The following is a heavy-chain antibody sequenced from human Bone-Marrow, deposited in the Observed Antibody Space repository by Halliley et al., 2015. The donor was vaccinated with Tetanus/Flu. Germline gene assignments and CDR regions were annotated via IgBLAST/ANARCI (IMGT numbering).Heavy chain of an antibody. CDR2: IIPIFDTA. CDR1: GGTSSSSA. Sequence: QLVQSGAEVKKPGSSVKISCKASGGTSSSSAITWVRQAPGQGLEWMGGIIPIFDTANYAQRFQGRVTITADKSTSTDYMELRSLSSEDTAVYYCAACEGSGNYPLADWGQGTLVTVSS. D-gene: IGHD3-10*01. CDR3: AACEGSGNYPLAD. J-gene: IGHJ4*02. V-gene: IGHV1-69*06.